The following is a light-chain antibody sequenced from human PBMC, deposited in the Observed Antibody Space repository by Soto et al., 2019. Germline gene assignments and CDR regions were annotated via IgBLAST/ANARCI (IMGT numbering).Light chain of an antibody. CDR1: GSNVGTVYD. V-gene: IGLV1-40*01. Sequence: QSVLAQPPSVSGAPGQRVTISCTGSGSNVGTVYDVHWYQQLPGTAPKLLIYGNNNRPSGVPDRVSGSKSDSSASLAITGLQAEDEADYYCQSYDSSLSGSGVFGTGTKLTVL. CDR2: GNN. J-gene: IGLJ1*01. CDR3: QSYDSSLSGSGV.